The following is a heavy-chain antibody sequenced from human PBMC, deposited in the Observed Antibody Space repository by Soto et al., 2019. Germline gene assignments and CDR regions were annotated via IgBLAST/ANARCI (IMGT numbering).Heavy chain of an antibody. J-gene: IGHJ6*02. Sequence: QVQLVQSGAEVKKPGASVKVYCKASGYTFTSYDINSVRQATGQGREWMGWMNPNSGNTGYAQKFRGRVTMTRNTSISTAYMELSSLRSEDTAVYYCARERTGTTSMDVWGQGTTVTVSS. CDR1: GYTFTSYD. V-gene: IGHV1-8*01. D-gene: IGHD1-1*01. CDR2: MNPNSGNT. CDR3: ARERTGTTSMDV.